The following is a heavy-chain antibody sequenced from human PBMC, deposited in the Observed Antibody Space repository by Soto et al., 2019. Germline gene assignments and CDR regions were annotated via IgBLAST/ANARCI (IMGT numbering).Heavy chain of an antibody. J-gene: IGHJ5*01. D-gene: IGHD2-15*01. CDR3: ARDSDCSGGSCHDGRFDS. V-gene: IGHV1-69*06. CDR1: GDTFSTHA. CDR2: IIPLYGTT. Sequence: QVQMVQSGAEVKKPGSSVKVSCKASGDTFSTHAISWVRLAPGQGLTWMGGIIPLYGTTYYAQNFQGRVNITADKSTSTAYRDLPSLRSEDTAFYYCARDSDCSGGSCHDGRFDSWGQGTLVTVSS.